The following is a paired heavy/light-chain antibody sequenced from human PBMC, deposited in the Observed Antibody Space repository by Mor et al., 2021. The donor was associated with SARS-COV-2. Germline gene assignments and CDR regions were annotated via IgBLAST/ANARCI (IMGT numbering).Light chain of an antibody. CDR1: SGDVGGYNF. V-gene: IGLV2-11*01. Sequence: QSALTQPRSVSGSPGQSVTISCSGTSGDVGGYNFVSWYQLHPGKAPKLMVSDVSKRPSGVPDRFSGSKSGNTASLTISGLQAEDEADYYCCSYAGSYILLFGGGTKLTVL. CDR3: CSYAGSYILL. J-gene: IGLJ2*01. CDR2: DVS.
Heavy chain of an antibody. Sequence: EVQLLESGGGLVQPGGSLRLSCAASGFAFRSHAMSWVRQAPGKGLEWVSSLSDSGASTYYADAVKGRFTISRDNSKDTLHLQMNSLRAEDTGIYYCAKDLGVQGVGATLHYWGQGTLVTVSS. CDR3: AKDLGVQGVGATLHY. CDR2: LSDSGAST. D-gene: IGHD1-26*01. J-gene: IGHJ4*02. CDR1: GFAFRSHA. V-gene: IGHV3-23*01.